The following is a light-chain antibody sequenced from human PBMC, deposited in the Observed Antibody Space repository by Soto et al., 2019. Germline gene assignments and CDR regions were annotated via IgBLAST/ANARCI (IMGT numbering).Light chain of an antibody. CDR3: QSYDSSLSGYV. CDR1: SANIGAAYN. V-gene: IGLV1-40*01. CDR2: GTN. J-gene: IGLJ1*01. Sequence: QSVLTQPPSVSGAPGQRVTISCTGSSANIGAAYNVDWYQQLPGTAPKLLIYGTNNRPSGVPARFSGSKSGTSASLAIAGIQVEDEGDYSRQSYDSSLSGYVFGTGTKATVL.